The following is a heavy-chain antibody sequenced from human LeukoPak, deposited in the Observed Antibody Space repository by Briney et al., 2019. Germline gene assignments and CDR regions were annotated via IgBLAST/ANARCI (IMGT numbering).Heavy chain of an antibody. CDR2: TYYRSKWYN. J-gene: IGHJ6*02. CDR3: ARQPSIVATMTDYYGMDV. Sequence: SQTLSLTCAISGDSVSSNSAAWNWIRQSPSRGLEWLGRTYYRSKWYNDYAVSVKSRISINPDTSKNQSSLQLNSVTPEDTAVYYCARQPSIVATMTDYYGMDVWGQETTVTVSS. V-gene: IGHV6-1*01. CDR1: GDSVSSNSAA. D-gene: IGHD5-12*01.